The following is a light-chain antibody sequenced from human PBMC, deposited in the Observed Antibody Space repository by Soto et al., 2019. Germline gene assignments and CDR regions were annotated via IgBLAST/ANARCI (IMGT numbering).Light chain of an antibody. V-gene: IGLV2-14*01. CDR3: NSYATGSTRV. CDR1: SSDVGGYDY. J-gene: IGLJ2*01. CDR2: EVS. Sequence: QSALTQPASVSGSPGQSITISCTGTSSDVGGYDYVSWYQQHPGKAPKLMIYEVSHRPSGVPDRFSGSKSGNTASLTISGLQAEDEADYYCNSYATGSTRVFGGGTKLTVL.